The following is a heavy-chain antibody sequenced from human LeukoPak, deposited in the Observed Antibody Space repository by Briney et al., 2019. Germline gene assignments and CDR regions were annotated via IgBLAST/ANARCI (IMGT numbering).Heavy chain of an antibody. V-gene: IGHV4-59*01. Sequence: SETLSLTCTVSGGSISSYYWSWIRQPPGKGLEWIGYIYYSGSTNYNPSLKSRVTISVDTSKNQFSLKLNSVTAADTAVYYCARAGVVVTAMIEYWGQGTLVTVSS. D-gene: IGHD2-21*02. CDR3: ARAGVVVTAMIEY. J-gene: IGHJ4*02. CDR1: GGSISSYY. CDR2: IYYSGST.